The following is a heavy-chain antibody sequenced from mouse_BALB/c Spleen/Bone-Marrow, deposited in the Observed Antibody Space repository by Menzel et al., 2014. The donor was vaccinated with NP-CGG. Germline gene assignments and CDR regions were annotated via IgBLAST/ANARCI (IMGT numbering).Heavy chain of an antibody. D-gene: IGHD2-3*01. J-gene: IGHJ4*01. V-gene: IGHV1-9*01. CDR1: GYTFSSYW. Sequence: QVQLHQPGAELMTPGASVKISCKATGYTFSSYWIEWVKQRPGHCLVWIGEILPRSGDTNYNEKFKDKATFTADTSSNTAYMQFSSLTSEDAAVYYCARNFDGYYYAMDYWGQGTSVTVSS. CDR3: ARNFDGYYYAMDY. CDR2: ILPRSGDT.